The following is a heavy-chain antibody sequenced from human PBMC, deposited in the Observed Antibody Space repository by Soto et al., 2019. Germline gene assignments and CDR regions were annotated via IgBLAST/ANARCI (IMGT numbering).Heavy chain of an antibody. Sequence: GGSLRLSCAASGFTFSSYWMSWVRQAPGKGLEWVANIKQDGSEKYYVDSVKGRFTISRDNAKNSLYLQMNSLRAEDTAVYYCAREIESPYSSSWTSNPNDAFDIWGQGTMVTVPS. V-gene: IGHV3-7*05. J-gene: IGHJ3*02. CDR1: GFTFSSYW. CDR3: AREIESPYSSSWTSNPNDAFDI. D-gene: IGHD6-13*01. CDR2: IKQDGSEK.